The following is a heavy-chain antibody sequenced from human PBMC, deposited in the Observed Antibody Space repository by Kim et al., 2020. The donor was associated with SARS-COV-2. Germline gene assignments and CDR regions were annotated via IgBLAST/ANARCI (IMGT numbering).Heavy chain of an antibody. V-gene: IGHV3-33*01. Sequence: GGSLRLSCAASGFTFSSYGMHWVRQAPGKGLEWVAVIWYDGSNTYYADSVKGRFTISRDNSKNTLYLQMNSLRAEDTAVYYCARDLQYSSSWYGNPRYYYYYGMDVWGQGTTVTVSS. J-gene: IGHJ6*02. CDR2: IWYDGSNT. CDR3: ARDLQYSSSWYGNPRYYYYYGMDV. CDR1: GFTFSSYG. D-gene: IGHD6-13*01.